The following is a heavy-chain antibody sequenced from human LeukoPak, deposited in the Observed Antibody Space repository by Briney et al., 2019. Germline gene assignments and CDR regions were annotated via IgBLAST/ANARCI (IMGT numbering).Heavy chain of an antibody. Sequence: SGGSLRLSCAASGFTFSSYAMSWVRQAPGKGLEWVSAISGSGGSTYYADSVKGRFTISRDNSKNTLYLQMNSLRAEDTAVYYCAKPPGMGSGWTFDYWGQGTLVTVSS. V-gene: IGHV3-23*01. J-gene: IGHJ4*02. CDR3: AKPPGMGSGWTFDY. CDR2: ISGSGGST. D-gene: IGHD6-19*01. CDR1: GFTFSSYA.